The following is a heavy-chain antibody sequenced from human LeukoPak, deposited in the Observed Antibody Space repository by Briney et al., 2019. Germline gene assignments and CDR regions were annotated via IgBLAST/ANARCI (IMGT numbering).Heavy chain of an antibody. CDR2: IYSTGST. CDR1: GGSISSYY. J-gene: IGHJ4*02. V-gene: IGHV4-4*07. CDR3: ARQIASAGTAGFDF. D-gene: IGHD6-13*01. Sequence: SETLSLTCTVSGGSISSYYWSWTRQPAGKGLEWIGRIYSTGSTNYNPSLTSRVTMSVDTSKNQFSLRLRSVTAADTAVYYCARQIASAGTAGFDFWGQGALVTVSS.